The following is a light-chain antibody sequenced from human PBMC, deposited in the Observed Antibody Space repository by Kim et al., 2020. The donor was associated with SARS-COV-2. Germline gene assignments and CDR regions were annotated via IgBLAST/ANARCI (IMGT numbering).Light chain of an antibody. Sequence: DIQMTQSPSTLSASVGDRVTITCRASQSISSSLAWYQQKPGKAPKLLLHMASSIQSGVPSRFSGSGSGTEFTLTISNLQPDDFATYYCHQYKSFSTFGQGTKVDIK. J-gene: IGKJ1*01. CDR2: MAS. CDR1: QSISSS. V-gene: IGKV1-5*03. CDR3: HQYKSFST.